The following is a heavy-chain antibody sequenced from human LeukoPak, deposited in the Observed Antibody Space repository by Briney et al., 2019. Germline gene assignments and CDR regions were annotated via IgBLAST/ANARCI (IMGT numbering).Heavy chain of an antibody. V-gene: IGHV4-61*02. Sequence: SQTLSLTCTVSGGSISSGTYYWSWIRQPAGKGLEWIGRIYASGSTNYNPSLKSRVTISLDTSKNQFALKLSSVTAADTAVYYCARAIWFGEGHDYWGQGTLVTVSS. D-gene: IGHD3-10*01. CDR1: GGSISSGTYY. J-gene: IGHJ4*02. CDR3: ARAIWFGEGHDY. CDR2: IYASGST.